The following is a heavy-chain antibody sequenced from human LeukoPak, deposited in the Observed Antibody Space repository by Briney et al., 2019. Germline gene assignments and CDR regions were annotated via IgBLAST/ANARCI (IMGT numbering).Heavy chain of an antibody. J-gene: IGHJ4*02. CDR2: INHSGST. CDR1: GGSFGGYY. Sequence: TSETLSLTCAVYGGSFGGYYWSWIRQSPGKGLEWIGEINHSGSTHYNPSLKSRVIISVDTSKSRFFLKLNSVTAADTAVYYCARESNSGYYRFDFWGQGSPVTVSS. CDR3: ARESNSGYYRFDF. D-gene: IGHD3-22*01. V-gene: IGHV4-34*01.